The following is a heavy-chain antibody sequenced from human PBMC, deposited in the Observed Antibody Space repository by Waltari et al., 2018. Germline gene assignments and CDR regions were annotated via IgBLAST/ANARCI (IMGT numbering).Heavy chain of an antibody. V-gene: IGHV1-69*01. CDR2: IIPIFGTA. Sequence: QVPLVQSGAEVKKPGSSVKVSCKASGGTFSSYAISWVRQAPGQGLEWMGGIIPIFGTANYAQKFQGRVTITADESTSTAYMELSSLRSEDTAVYYCARAPDYYDSSGYYAFDIWGQGTMVTVSS. CDR1: GGTFSSYA. J-gene: IGHJ3*02. CDR3: ARAPDYYDSSGYYAFDI. D-gene: IGHD3-22*01.